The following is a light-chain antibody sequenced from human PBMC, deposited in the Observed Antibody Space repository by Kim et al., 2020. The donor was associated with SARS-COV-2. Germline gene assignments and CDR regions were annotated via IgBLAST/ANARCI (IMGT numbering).Light chain of an antibody. CDR2: GAS. J-gene: IGKJ5*01. CDR1: QSVRSN. V-gene: IGKV3-15*01. Sequence: EIVLTQSPATLSVSPGERATLSCRASQSVRSNLAWYQQKPGQALRLLIYGASTRATGIPARFSGSESGTDFTLTISSLQSEDCAVYYCQQYNSWPITFGQGTRQEIK. CDR3: QQYNSWPIT.